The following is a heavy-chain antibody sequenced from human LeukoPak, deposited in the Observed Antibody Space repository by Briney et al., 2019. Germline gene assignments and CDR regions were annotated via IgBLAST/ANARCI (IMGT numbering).Heavy chain of an antibody. J-gene: IGHJ6*02. V-gene: IGHV1-69*13. Sequence: ASVKVSCTASGGTFISYAISWVRQAPGQGLEWMGGIIPIFGTANYAQKFQGRVTITADESTSTAYMELSSLRSEDTAVYYCAGRYCSGGSCHYYYGMDVWGQGTTVTVSS. CDR2: IIPIFGTA. CDR3: AGRYCSGGSCHYYYGMDV. D-gene: IGHD2-15*01. CDR1: GGTFISYA.